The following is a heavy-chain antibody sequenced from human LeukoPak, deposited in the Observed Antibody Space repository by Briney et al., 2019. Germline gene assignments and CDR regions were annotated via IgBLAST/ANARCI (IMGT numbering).Heavy chain of an antibody. CDR3: ARALYHTFDY. CDR2: ISADSGNT. V-gene: IGHV1-18*01. CDR1: GYSFSSYG. Sequence: ASVKVSCKASGYSFSSYGISWVRQAPGQGLEWIGWISADSGNTNYVQKLQGRVTMTTDTSTSTAYMELRSLRSDDTAVYYWARALYHTFDYWGQGTLVIVSS. D-gene: IGHD2-2*01. J-gene: IGHJ4*02.